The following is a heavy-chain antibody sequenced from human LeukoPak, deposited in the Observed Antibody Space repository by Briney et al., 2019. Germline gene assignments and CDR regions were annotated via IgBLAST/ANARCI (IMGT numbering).Heavy chain of an antibody. CDR1: GYTFTAYH. D-gene: IGHD2-15*01. J-gene: IGHJ4*02. Sequence: ASVKVSCMASGYTFTAYHMHWVRQAPGQGLEWMGWINPKSGGTKYAQKFQGRVTMTRDTSISTAFMELSRLRSDDTAVYYCAREKSPDYCSGNSCYFDYWGQGTLVTVSS. V-gene: IGHV1-2*02. CDR3: AREKSPDYCSGNSCYFDY. CDR2: INPKSGGT.